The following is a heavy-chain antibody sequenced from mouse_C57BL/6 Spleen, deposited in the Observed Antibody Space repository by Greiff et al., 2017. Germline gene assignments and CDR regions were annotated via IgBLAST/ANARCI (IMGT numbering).Heavy chain of an antibody. J-gene: IGHJ2*01. V-gene: IGHV1-39*01. CDR3: ARSGSTAQATHFDY. CDR1: GYSFTDYN. Sequence: EVQLVESGPELVKPGASVKISCKASGYSFTDYNMNWVKQSHGKSLEWIGVINPNSGTTSYNQKFKGKATLTVDQSSSTAYMQLNSLTSEDSAVYDCARSGSTAQATHFDYWGQGTTLTVSS. D-gene: IGHD3-2*02. CDR2: INPNSGTT.